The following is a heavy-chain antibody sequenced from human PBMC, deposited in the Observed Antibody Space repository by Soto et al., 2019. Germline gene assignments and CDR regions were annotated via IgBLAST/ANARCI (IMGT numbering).Heavy chain of an antibody. CDR1: GFTFSSYW. CDR3: ARDTPFQYSSSWGGDYYYYYGMDV. Sequence: EVQLVESGGGLVQPGGSLRLSCAASGFTFSSYWMSWVRQAPGKGLEWVANIKQDGSEKYYVDSVKGRFTISRDNAKNSLYLQMNSLRAEDTAVYYCARDTPFQYSSSWGGDYYYYYGMDVWGQGTTVTVSS. D-gene: IGHD6-13*01. J-gene: IGHJ6*02. CDR2: IKQDGSEK. V-gene: IGHV3-7*04.